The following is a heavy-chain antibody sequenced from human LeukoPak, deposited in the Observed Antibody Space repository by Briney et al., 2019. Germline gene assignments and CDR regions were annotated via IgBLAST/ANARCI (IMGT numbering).Heavy chain of an antibody. CDR3: ALGAFDH. D-gene: IGHD1-26*01. CDR2: INAGDGNT. J-gene: IGHJ4*02. Sequence: ASVKVSCKASGYTFTSYGISWVRQAPGQGLEWMGWINAGDGNTRYSQRFQDRVTITRDTAANTAYMEMRSLRSEDTAVYFCALGAFDHWGQGTLVIVSS. CDR1: GYTFTSYG. V-gene: IGHV1-18*01.